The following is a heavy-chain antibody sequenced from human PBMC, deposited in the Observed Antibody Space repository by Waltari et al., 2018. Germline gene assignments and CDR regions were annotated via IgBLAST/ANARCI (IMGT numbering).Heavy chain of an antibody. V-gene: IGHV3-53*01. Sequence: EVQLVESGGGLIQPGGSLGLSCAASGFLVSRNDMSWVRQAPGRGLEWVSLIYSGGSTYYADSVKGRFTISRDNSKNTLYLQMDSLSVEDTAVYYCARWQQWPVRAFDYWGQGTLVTVSS. CDR1: GFLVSRND. D-gene: IGHD6-19*01. J-gene: IGHJ4*02. CDR2: IYSGGST. CDR3: ARWQQWPVRAFDY.